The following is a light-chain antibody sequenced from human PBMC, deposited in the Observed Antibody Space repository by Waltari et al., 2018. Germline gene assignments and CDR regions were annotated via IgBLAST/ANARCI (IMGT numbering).Light chain of an antibody. V-gene: IGKV3-20*01. CDR3: QHYVRLPAT. Sequence: EIVLTHSPGSLSSSPGERLTLSCRASQSVSRALAWYQQKPGQAPRLLIFGASNRATGIPDRFSGSGSETDFSLTISRLEPEDFAVYYCQHYVRLPATFGRGTKVEIK. CDR1: QSVSRA. J-gene: IGKJ1*01. CDR2: GAS.